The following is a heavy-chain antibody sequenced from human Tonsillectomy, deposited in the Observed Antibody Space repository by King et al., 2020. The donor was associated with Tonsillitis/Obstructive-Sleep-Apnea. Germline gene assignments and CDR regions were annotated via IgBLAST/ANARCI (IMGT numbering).Heavy chain of an antibody. CDR2: ISSSGGTI. V-gene: IGHV3-48*03. CDR3: ARCASVYDFWSGDYRHFDY. D-gene: IGHD3-3*01. Sequence: EVQLVESGGGLVQPGGSLRLSCAASGFSLSSHEMNWVRQAPGKGLEWVSYISSSGGTIYYADSVKGRFTISRDNAKNSLYLQMNSLRAEDTAVYYCARCASVYDFWSGDYRHFDYWGQGILVTVSS. J-gene: IGHJ4*02. CDR1: GFSLSSHE.